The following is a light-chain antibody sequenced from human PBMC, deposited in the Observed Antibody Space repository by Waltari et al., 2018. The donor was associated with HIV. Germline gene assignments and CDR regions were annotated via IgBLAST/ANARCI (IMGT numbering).Light chain of an antibody. Sequence: QSVLTQPPSVSGVPGQTVTISCTGTSSNIGEPRYGAHWYQHLPGTAPKCVIYDNNNRPSGCPVRCSGFKSGASASLVITGVQAEDEADYYGQSYDRNLPGIVFGGGTKLTV. CDR2: DNN. CDR3: QSYDRNLPGIV. CDR1: SSNIGEPRYG. J-gene: IGLJ2*01. V-gene: IGLV1-40*01.